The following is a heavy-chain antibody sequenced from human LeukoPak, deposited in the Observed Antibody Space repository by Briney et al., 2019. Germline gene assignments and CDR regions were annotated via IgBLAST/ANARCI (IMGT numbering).Heavy chain of an antibody. CDR1: GFTFSSFG. CDR2: IRSDGISK. CDR3: AKGKIPPGGFHFDY. V-gene: IGHV3-30*02. D-gene: IGHD5-12*01. Sequence: GGSLRLSCAASGFTFSSFGIHGVRQAPGKGLEWVAFIRSDGISKYYADSVKGRFTISRDNSKSTLYLQVNSLGAEDTAVYYCAKGKIPPGGFHFDYWGQGTLVTVSS. J-gene: IGHJ4*02.